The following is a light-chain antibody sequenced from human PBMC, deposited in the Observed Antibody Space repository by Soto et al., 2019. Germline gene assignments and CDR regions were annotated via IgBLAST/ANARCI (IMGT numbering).Light chain of an antibody. Sequence: EIVMTQSPATLSVSPGERATLSCRASQRVSSNLAWYQQKPGQAPRLLIYGASTRATGIPARFSGSGSGTEFTHTISSLQSEDFAVYHCQQYNNWPPYTFGQGTKLEIK. J-gene: IGKJ2*01. V-gene: IGKV3-15*01. CDR1: QRVSSN. CDR3: QQYNNWPPYT. CDR2: GAS.